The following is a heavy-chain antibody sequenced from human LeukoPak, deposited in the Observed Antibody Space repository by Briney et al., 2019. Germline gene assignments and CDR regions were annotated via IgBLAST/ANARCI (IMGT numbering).Heavy chain of an antibody. Sequence: GGSLRLSCAASGFTFSSYSMNWVRQAPGKGLEWVSSISSSSSYIYYADSVKGRFTISRDNAKNSLYLQMNSLRAEDTAVYYCAFTIYLVVNAFDIWGQGTMVTVSS. D-gene: IGHD3-22*01. CDR1: GFTFSSYS. CDR2: ISSSSSYI. CDR3: AFTIYLVVNAFDI. V-gene: IGHV3-21*01. J-gene: IGHJ3*02.